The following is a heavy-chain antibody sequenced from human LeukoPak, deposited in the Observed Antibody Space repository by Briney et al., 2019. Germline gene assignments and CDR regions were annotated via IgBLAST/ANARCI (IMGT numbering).Heavy chain of an antibody. D-gene: IGHD3-22*01. J-gene: IGHJ3*02. Sequence: TLRLSRTGSVFTFGDYGMRWVRQAPGKGLEYISFIRSKSYGGTTEYAASVKGRFTISRDDSKSIAYLQINSLKTEDTAVYYCTRAYDSSAGDAFDIWGQGTMVTVSS. V-gene: IGHV3-49*04. CDR1: VFTFGDYG. CDR3: TRAYDSSAGDAFDI. CDR2: IRSKSYGGTT.